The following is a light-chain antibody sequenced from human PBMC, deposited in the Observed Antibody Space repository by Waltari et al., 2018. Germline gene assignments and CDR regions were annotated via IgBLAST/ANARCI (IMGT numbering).Light chain of an antibody. J-gene: IGKJ2*01. CDR2: IAS. CDR1: QSIGNY. V-gene: IGKV1-5*03. CDR3: QHFNSYPFI. Sequence: DIQMTQSPSTLSASVGDRVTITCRASQSIGNYLAWYQQKPGKAPKLLIFIASTLQREVPSRFSGSGSGTEFALTISGLQADDFATYFCQHFNSYPFIFGRGTKLEIK.